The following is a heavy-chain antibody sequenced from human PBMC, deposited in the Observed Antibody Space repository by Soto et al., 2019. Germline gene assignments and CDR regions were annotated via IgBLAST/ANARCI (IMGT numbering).Heavy chain of an antibody. V-gene: IGHV4-59*08. Sequence: QVQLQESGPGLVKPSETLSLTCTVSGGSIGNSYWSWIRQSPGKGLEWIGYIYYSGSSNYNPSLKSRVSISVDTSKNQFSLKLSSVTAADTAVYYCARLSSSWPIFDYWGQGTLVIVSS. CDR1: GGSIGNSY. D-gene: IGHD6-13*01. J-gene: IGHJ4*02. CDR3: ARLSSSWPIFDY. CDR2: IYYSGSS.